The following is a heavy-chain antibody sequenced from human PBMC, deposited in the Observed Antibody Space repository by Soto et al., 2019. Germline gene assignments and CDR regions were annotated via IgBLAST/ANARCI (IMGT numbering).Heavy chain of an antibody. Sequence: GGSLRLSCAASGFTFSSYGMHWVRQAPGKGLEWVAVIWYDGSNKYYADSVKGRFTISRDNSKNTLYLQMNSLRAEDTAVYYCARDPSIEPERSYGSFYFDYWGQGTLVTVSS. D-gene: IGHD5-18*01. V-gene: IGHV3-33*01. CDR2: IWYDGSNK. CDR3: ARDPSIEPERSYGSFYFDY. CDR1: GFTFSSYG. J-gene: IGHJ4*02.